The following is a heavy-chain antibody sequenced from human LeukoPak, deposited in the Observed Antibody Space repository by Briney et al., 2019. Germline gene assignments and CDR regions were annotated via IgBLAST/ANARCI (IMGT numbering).Heavy chain of an antibody. CDR1: GFTFSDYY. CDR3: ARNPNWNYIESWFDP. Sequence: GGSLRLSCAASGFTFSDYYMSWIRQAPGKGLEWVSYISSSGSTIYYADSVKGRFTISRDNSRNTLYLQMNSLRAEDTAVYYCARNPNWNYIESWFDPWGQGTLVTVSS. D-gene: IGHD1-7*01. CDR2: ISSSGSTI. J-gene: IGHJ5*02. V-gene: IGHV3-11*01.